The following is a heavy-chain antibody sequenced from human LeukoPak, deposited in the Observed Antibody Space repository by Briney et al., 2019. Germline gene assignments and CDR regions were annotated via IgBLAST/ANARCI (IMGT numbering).Heavy chain of an antibody. D-gene: IGHD2-21*02. CDR1: GLTFSSYA. V-gene: IGHV3-23*01. Sequence: GGSLRLSCAASGLTFSSYAMSWVRQAPGKGPEWVSAISGSGISTSYADAVKGRFTISRDNSKNTLSLQMNSLRAENTAVYYCANAGGDSRPHDFWGQGTLVTVSS. CDR3: ANAGGDSRPHDF. J-gene: IGHJ4*02. CDR2: ISGSGIST.